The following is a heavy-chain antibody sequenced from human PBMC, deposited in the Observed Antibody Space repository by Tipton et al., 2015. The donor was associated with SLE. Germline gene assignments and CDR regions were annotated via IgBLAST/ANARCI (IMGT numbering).Heavy chain of an antibody. CDR3: ARHVGVVGTSHKWFDP. CDR1: GYSFSLFG. Sequence: QSGAEVKKPGESLKISCKGSGYSFSLFGVAWVRQMPGKGLEWMGIIYPSDSDTRYSPSFQGQVTISADKSISTAYLQWNSLKASDTAMYYCARHVGVVGTSHKWFDPWGQGTLVTVSS. J-gene: IGHJ5*02. V-gene: IGHV5-51*01. CDR2: IYPSDSDT. D-gene: IGHD5-12*01.